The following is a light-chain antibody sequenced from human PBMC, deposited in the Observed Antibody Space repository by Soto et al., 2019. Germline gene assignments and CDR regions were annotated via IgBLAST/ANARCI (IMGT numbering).Light chain of an antibody. J-gene: IGLJ1*01. V-gene: IGLV1-40*01. Sequence: QSVLTQPPSVSGAPGQRVTISCTGSSSNIGAGYDVHWYQQLPGKAPKLLIYANSNRPSGVPDRFSGSKSGNTASLTVSGLQAEDEADYYCSSYAGTYNLYFFGTGTKVTVL. CDR1: SSNIGAGYD. CDR2: ANS. CDR3: SSYAGTYNLYF.